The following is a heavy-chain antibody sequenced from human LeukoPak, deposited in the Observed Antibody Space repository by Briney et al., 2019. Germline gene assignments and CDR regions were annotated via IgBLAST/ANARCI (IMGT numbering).Heavy chain of an antibody. CDR3: ARAVGGIAAAGRAAFDI. CDR2: IIPIFGIA. CDR1: GGTFSSYA. Sequence: ASVKVSCKASGGTFSSYAISWVRQAPGQGLEWMGGIIPIFGIANYAQKFQGRVTITADKSTSTAYMELSSLRSEDTAVYYCARAVGGIAAAGRAAFDIWGQGTMVTVSS. V-gene: IGHV1-69*10. J-gene: IGHJ3*02. D-gene: IGHD6-13*01.